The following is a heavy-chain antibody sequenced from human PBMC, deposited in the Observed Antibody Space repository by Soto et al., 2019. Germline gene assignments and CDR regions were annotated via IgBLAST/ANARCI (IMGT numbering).Heavy chain of an antibody. CDR3: VSDRGYGHTSVPYS. Sequence: QAHLVESGGGVVQPGRSLRLSCAASGFTFTSYGMHRVRQAPGTRLEWVAVISYDGGLQHYADSVKGRFTISRDNSKNMVVLQLNSLRAEDTAVYYCVSDRGYGHTSVPYSWGQGTLVSVSS. V-gene: IGHV3-30*03. D-gene: IGHD3-10*01. J-gene: IGHJ4*02. CDR2: ISYDGGLQ. CDR1: GFTFTSYG.